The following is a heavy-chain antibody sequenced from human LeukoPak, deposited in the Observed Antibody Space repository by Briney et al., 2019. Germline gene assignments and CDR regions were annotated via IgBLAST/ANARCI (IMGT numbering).Heavy chain of an antibody. Sequence: GRSLRLSCAASGFTFRNYGMHWIRQAPGKGLEWVGVATIDERSVFCADSVQSRFIISRDNSKTTLYLQMNNLRAEDTAVYYCAREDRSGWGSFDYWGQGTLVTVSS. CDR1: GFTFRNYG. V-gene: IGHV3-30*03. J-gene: IGHJ4*02. CDR2: ATIDERSV. D-gene: IGHD6-19*01. CDR3: AREDRSGWGSFDY.